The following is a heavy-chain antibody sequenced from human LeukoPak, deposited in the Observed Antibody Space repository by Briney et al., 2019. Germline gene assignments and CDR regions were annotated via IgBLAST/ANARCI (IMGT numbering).Heavy chain of an antibody. Sequence: SGGSLRLLCTLPVPPFKRYDTRGPRHAPGKALEWVSAISGSGGATYYADSVKGRFTISRDNSKNTLYLQMNSLRAEDTAVYYCAKSLQGYSSGWPFDYWGQGTLVTVAS. D-gene: IGHD6-19*01. CDR2: ISGSGGAT. CDR1: VPPFKRYD. J-gene: IGHJ4*02. V-gene: IGHV3-23*01. CDR3: AKSLQGYSSGWPFDY.